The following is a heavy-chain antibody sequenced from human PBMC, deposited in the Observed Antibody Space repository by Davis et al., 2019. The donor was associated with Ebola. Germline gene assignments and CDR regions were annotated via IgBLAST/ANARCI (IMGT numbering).Heavy chain of an antibody. Sequence: SVKVSCKASGFTFTSSAVQWVRQARGQRLEWIGWIVVGSGNTNYAQKFQERVTITRDMSTSTAYRELSSLRSEDTAVYYCAAVWPLGYGRELEAPVDYWGQGTLVTVSS. CDR3: AAVWPLGYGRELEAPVDY. J-gene: IGHJ4*02. CDR2: IVVGSGNT. D-gene: IGHD5-12*01. CDR1: GFTFTSSA. V-gene: IGHV1-58*01.